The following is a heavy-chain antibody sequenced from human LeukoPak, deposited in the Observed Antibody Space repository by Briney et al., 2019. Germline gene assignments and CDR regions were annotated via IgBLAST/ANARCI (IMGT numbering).Heavy chain of an antibody. CDR3: ARGESVIRITYP. CDR2: IHPISGAT. J-gene: IGHJ4*02. Sequence: ASVTVSFESSGYTFTYSSIHWVRQAPGQGLEWLGWIHPISGATHYKQKFQGRVILTRDTSIGTAYMEVTRLTSDDTAVYYCARGESVIRITYPWGQGTQVTVSS. D-gene: IGHD3-16*01. V-gene: IGHV1-2*02. CDR1: GYTFTYSS.